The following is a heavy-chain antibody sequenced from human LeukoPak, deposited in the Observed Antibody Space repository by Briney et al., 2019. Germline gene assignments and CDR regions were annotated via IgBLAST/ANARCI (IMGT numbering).Heavy chain of an antibody. J-gene: IGHJ4*02. Sequence: PGGSLRLSCAASGFTFSSYAMNWVRQAPGTGLEWVSTISGSGGHTYYADSVKGRFTISTDNSKNTLYLQMNSLRGEDTAVYFCAKGKWELLPYYFDSWGQGTLVTVSS. CDR2: ISGSGGHT. V-gene: IGHV3-23*01. D-gene: IGHD1-26*01. CDR3: AKGKWELLPYYFDS. CDR1: GFTFSSYA.